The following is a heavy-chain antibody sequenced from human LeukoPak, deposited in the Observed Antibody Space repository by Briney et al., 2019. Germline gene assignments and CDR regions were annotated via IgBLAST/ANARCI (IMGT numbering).Heavy chain of an antibody. Sequence: SETLSLTCSGSGASISRYYWSWIRQPPGKGMAWIGYIYYSGSTNYNPSLKSRVTISVDTSKNQFSLKLSSVTAADTAVYYCARDPYGDTAFDYWGQGTLVTVSS. D-gene: IGHD4-17*01. CDR3: ARDPYGDTAFDY. V-gene: IGHV4-59*01. CDR1: GASISRYY. CDR2: IYYSGST. J-gene: IGHJ4*02.